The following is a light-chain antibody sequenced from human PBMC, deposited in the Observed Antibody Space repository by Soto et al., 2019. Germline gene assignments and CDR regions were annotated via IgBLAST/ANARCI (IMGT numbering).Light chain of an antibody. V-gene: IGLV2-14*03. Sequence: QSVLTQPASVSGSPGQSITISCTGTSSDVGDYNFVSWYQHHPGRAPKLMIYDVTDRPSGVSNRFSGSKSGNTASLTISGLQAEDEADYYCTSYTRNITPYVFGTGTKVTVL. J-gene: IGLJ1*01. CDR2: DVT. CDR3: TSYTRNITPYV. CDR1: SSDVGDYNF.